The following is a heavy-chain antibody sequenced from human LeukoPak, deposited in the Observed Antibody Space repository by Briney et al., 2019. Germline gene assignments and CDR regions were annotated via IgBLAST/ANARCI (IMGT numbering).Heavy chain of an antibody. CDR3: AKDLYTYGPRGPDY. J-gene: IGHJ4*02. CDR2: ISGSGGSS. V-gene: IGHV3-23*01. D-gene: IGHD5-18*01. CDR1: GFTFNNYA. Sequence: PGGSLRLSCAASGFTFNNYAMSWVRQAPGKGLEWVSAISGSGGSSYYADSVKGRFTISRDNSKNTVHLQMNSLRAEDTAVYYCAKDLYTYGPRGPDYWGQGTLVTVSS.